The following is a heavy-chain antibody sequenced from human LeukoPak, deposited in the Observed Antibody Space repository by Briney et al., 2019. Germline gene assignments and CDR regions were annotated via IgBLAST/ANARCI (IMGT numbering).Heavy chain of an antibody. V-gene: IGHV3-9*01. J-gene: IGHJ4*02. CDR3: VRERSATYLLDY. Sequence: GGSLRLSCTASGFNFHEYSMHWVRQAPGKGLEWVSVINWYSGPMVYADSVKGRFTISRDNANNLVYLQMNRLRADDTALYYCVRERSATYLLDYWGQGTLVTVSS. D-gene: IGHD4/OR15-4a*01. CDR2: INWYSGPM. CDR1: GFNFHEYS.